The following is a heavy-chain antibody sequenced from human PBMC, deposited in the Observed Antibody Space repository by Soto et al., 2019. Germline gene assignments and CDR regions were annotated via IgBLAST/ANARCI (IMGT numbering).Heavy chain of an antibody. CDR2: IKQDGSEI. CDR3: ARDPVCSGGSCYDY. V-gene: IGHV3-7*01. CDR1: GFTFSRYW. D-gene: IGHD2-15*01. Sequence: GGSLRLSCAASGFTFSRYWMTWVRQAPGKGLEWVANIKQDGSEIYYVDSVKGRFTISRDNAENSLYLQMNSLRAEDTSVYYCARDPVCSGGSCYDYWGQGTLVTVSS. J-gene: IGHJ4*02.